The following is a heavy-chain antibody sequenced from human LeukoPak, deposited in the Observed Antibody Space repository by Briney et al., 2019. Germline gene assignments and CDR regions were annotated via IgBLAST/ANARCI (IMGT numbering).Heavy chain of an antibody. D-gene: IGHD2/OR15-2a*01. CDR2: ISGSDGRT. CDR3: ARAGNIRFDY. J-gene: IGHJ4*02. V-gene: IGHV3-23*01. Sequence: GGSLRLSCAASGFTFSSYSMNWVRQAPGKGLECVSSISGSDGRTYYADSVKGRFTISRDNSKNTLYLQMNTLRAEDTAVYYCARAGNIRFDYWGQGTLVTVSS. CDR1: GFTFSSYS.